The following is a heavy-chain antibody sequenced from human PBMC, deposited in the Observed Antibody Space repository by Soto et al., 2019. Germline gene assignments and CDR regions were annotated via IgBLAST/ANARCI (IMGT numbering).Heavy chain of an antibody. CDR1: GGSVSSGSYY. CDR2: IYYSGST. J-gene: IGHJ6*02. D-gene: IGHD3-3*01. CDR3: ARGHDFWSGFYYGMDV. Sequence: QVQLQESGPGLVKPSETVSLTCTVSGGSVSSGSYYWSWIRQPPGKGLEWIGYIYYSGSTNYNPSLKSRVTIAVDTSKNQFSQKLSSVTAADTAVYYCARGHDFWSGFYYGMDVWGQGTTVTVSS. V-gene: IGHV4-61*01.